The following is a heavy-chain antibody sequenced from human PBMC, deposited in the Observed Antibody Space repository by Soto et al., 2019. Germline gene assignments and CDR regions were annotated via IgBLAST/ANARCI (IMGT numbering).Heavy chain of an antibody. Sequence: VQLQQWGAGLLKPSETLSLTCAVYGGSFSGYYWSWIRQPPGKGLEWIGEINHSGSTNYNPSLKSRVTISVDTSKNQFSLKLSSVTAADTAVYYCARDAPLDIVVVPAAAGGENWFDPWGQGTLVTVSS. CDR1: GGSFSGYY. J-gene: IGHJ5*02. D-gene: IGHD2-2*01. CDR3: ARDAPLDIVVVPAAAGGENWFDP. V-gene: IGHV4-34*01. CDR2: INHSGST.